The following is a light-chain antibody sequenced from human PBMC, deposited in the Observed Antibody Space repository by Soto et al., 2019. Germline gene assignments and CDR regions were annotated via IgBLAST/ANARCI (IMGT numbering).Light chain of an antibody. V-gene: IGLV2-14*01. J-gene: IGLJ1*01. Sequence: SVLTQPASVSGSPGQSITISCTGSSSDVGGYNYVSWYQQHPGKAPKFMIYDVSNRPSGVSNRFSGSKSGNTASLTISGLQAEDEADYYCSSYTRRSTYVFGTGTQLTVL. CDR1: SSDVGGYNY. CDR3: SSYTRRSTYV. CDR2: DVS.